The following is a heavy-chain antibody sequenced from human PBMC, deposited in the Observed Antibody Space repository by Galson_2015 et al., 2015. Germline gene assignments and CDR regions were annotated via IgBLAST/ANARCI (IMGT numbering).Heavy chain of an antibody. V-gene: IGHV4-59*01. J-gene: IGHJ6*02. CDR2: IYYSGST. Sequence: ETLSLTCTVSGGSISSYYWSWLRPPPGRGLKWIGYIYYSGSTNYNPSLKSRVTISVDTSKNQFSLKLSSVTAADTAVYYCARDQDDYSNPGRGGMDVWGQGTTVAVSS. CDR3: ARDQDDYSNPGRGGMDV. D-gene: IGHD4-11*01. CDR1: GGSISSYY.